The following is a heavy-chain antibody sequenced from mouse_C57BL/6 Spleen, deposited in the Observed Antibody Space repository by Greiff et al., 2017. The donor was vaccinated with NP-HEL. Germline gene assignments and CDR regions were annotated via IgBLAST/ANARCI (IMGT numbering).Heavy chain of an antibody. Sequence: QVQLKQSGAELARPGASVKLSCKASGYTFTSYGISWVKQRTGQGLEWIGEIYPRSGNTYYNEKFKGKATLTADKSSSTAYMELRSLTSEDSAVYFCARGDYYGSSPGYYFDYWGQGTTLTVSS. J-gene: IGHJ2*01. V-gene: IGHV1-81*01. CDR3: ARGDYYGSSPGYYFDY. D-gene: IGHD1-1*01. CDR1: GYTFTSYG. CDR2: IYPRSGNT.